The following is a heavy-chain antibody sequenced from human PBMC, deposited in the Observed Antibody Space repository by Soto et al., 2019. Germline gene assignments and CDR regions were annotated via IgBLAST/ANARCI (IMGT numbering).Heavy chain of an antibody. V-gene: IGHV1-69*08. CDR1: GGTFSSYT. J-gene: IGHJ3*02. CDR3: ARDFDYGDYGAFDI. D-gene: IGHD4-17*01. Sequence: QVQLVQSGAEVKKPGSSVKVSCKASGGTFSSYTISWVRQAPGHGRAWMGRSIPILGIANYAQKVQGRVTITADKSTSTAYMELRSLRSEDTAVYYCARDFDYGDYGAFDIWGQGTMVTGSS. CDR2: SIPILGIA.